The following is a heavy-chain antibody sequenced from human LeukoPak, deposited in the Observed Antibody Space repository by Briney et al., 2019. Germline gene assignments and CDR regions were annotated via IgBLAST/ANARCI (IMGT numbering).Heavy chain of an antibody. Sequence: SQTLSLTYTVSGGSFSSGRDYWNWIRQPAGKGLKWIGRIYTSGSTHYNPSLKSRVTMSLDTSRNQVSLKLSSVTAADTAIYYCVKSYYDSTGYSGWFDPWGQGTLVTVSS. D-gene: IGHD3-22*01. J-gene: IGHJ5*02. CDR3: VKSYYDSTGYSGWFDP. CDR2: IYTSGST. CDR1: GGSFSSGRDY. V-gene: IGHV4-61*02.